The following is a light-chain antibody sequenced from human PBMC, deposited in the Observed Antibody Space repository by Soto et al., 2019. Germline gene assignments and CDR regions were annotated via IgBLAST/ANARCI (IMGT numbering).Light chain of an antibody. J-gene: IGKJ4*01. V-gene: IGKV1-5*03. Sequence: DIQMTQSPSTLSASVGDRVTITRRASQDINKWLAWYPQXXRQXPRLMRPKAYNLASGVPSRLSGSPPGTEFTLHLSSPQADDFATYSCQQYDAYTQTFSGGTKADIK. CDR2: KAY. CDR3: QQYDAYTQT. CDR1: QDINKW.